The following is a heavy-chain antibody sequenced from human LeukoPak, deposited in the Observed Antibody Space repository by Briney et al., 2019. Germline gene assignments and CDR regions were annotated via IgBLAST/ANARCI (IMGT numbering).Heavy chain of an antibody. J-gene: IGHJ6*03. CDR2: ISGSGTTV. CDR1: GFTFSRYS. CDR3: AKDSGGTYFYYYYSMDV. D-gene: IGHD1-26*01. V-gene: IGHV3-23*01. Sequence: GGSLRLFCAASGFTFSRYSVSWVRQAPGEGLEWGSAISGSGTTVYYADSVKGRFTISRDNSKNTLYLQINSLRAEDTAVYYCAKDSGGTYFYYYYSMDVWAKGITVTVSS.